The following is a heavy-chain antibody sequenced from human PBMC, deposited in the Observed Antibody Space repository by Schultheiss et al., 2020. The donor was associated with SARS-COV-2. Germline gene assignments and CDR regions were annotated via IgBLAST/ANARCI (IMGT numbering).Heavy chain of an antibody. CDR1: GFTFGDYA. J-gene: IGHJ4*02. CDR3: TTDLHVDIVATIGDY. V-gene: IGHV3-49*04. CDR2: IRSKAYGGTT. Sequence: GGSLRLSCTASGFTFGDYAMSWVRQAPGKGLEWVGFIRSKAYGGTTEYAAPVKGRFTISRDDSKNTLYLQMNSLKTEDTAVYYCTTDLHVDIVATIGDYWGQGTLVTVSS. D-gene: IGHD5-12*01.